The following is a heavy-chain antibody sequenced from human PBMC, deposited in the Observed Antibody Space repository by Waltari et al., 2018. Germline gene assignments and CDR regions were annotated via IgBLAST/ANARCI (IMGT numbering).Heavy chain of an antibody. CDR2: ISSSSSYI. CDR3: ARDISGGSCLDY. V-gene: IGHV3-21*01. Sequence: EVQLVESGGGLVKPGGSLRLSCAASGFTFSGYSLNWVRQAPGKGLEWVSSISSSSSYIYYADSVKGRFTISRDNAKNSLYLQMNSLRAEDTAVYYCARDISGGSCLDYWGQGTLVTVSS. D-gene: IGHD2-15*01. CDR1: GFTFSGYS. J-gene: IGHJ4*02.